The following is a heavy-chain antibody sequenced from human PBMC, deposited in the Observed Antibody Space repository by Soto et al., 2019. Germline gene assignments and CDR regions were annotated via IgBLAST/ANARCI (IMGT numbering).Heavy chain of an antibody. CDR1: GGYISSHY. V-gene: IGHV4-59*11. D-gene: IGHD6-19*01. Sequence: PQSLTYSVSGGYISSHYGSWIRQPPGKGLEWIGFIYYTGSTNYNPSLKSRVSISVDTARQFSLKLSSVTAADTAVYYCAKYSSGSGFQYWGQGTLVTVSS. J-gene: IGHJ1*01. CDR2: IYYTGST. CDR3: AKYSSGSGFQY.